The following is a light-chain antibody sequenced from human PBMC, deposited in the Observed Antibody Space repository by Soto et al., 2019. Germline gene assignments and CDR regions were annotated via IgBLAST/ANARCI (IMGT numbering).Light chain of an antibody. CDR2: DTN. Sequence: QSVLTQPPSASWTPGHTVTIACSGSSSNIGLNDVHWYRQLSGTAPQILIYDTNQQATGVPDRFSGSRSGTSASLAIHGLQSEDEADYNCAAWDDSLTGTVFGGGTKVTVL. V-gene: IGLV1-44*01. CDR3: AAWDDSLTGTV. CDR1: SSNIGLND. J-gene: IGLJ2*01.